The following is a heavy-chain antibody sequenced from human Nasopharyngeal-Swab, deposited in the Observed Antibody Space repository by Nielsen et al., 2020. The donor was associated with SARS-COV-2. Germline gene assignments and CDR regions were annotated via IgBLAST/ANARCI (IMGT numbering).Heavy chain of an antibody. Sequence: GESLKISCAASEFTFSSYSMNWVRQAPGKGLEWVSYISSSSSTIYYADSVKGRFTISRDNAKNSLYLQMNSLRDEDTAVYYCASQLTYYDFWSGLLYYYYMDVWGKGTTVTVSS. CDR2: ISSSSSTI. J-gene: IGHJ6*03. D-gene: IGHD3-3*01. CDR3: ASQLTYYDFWSGLLYYYYMDV. CDR1: EFTFSSYS. V-gene: IGHV3-48*02.